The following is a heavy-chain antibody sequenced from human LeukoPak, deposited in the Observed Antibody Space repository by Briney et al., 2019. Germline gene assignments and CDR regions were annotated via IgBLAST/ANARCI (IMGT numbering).Heavy chain of an antibody. J-gene: IGHJ1*01. V-gene: IGHV3-53*01. CDR1: GVTVGTNS. CDR2: IYSGGST. Sequence: PWGSLRLSCAASGVTVGTNSMSWARQSPGKGLEWVSVIYSGGSTYNADSVNGRFTVSRDNSRNTLFLQMNNLRAEDTALYFCASAREYCGSAECYEYFQHWGQGTLVIVSS. D-gene: IGHD2-21*01. CDR3: ASAREYCGSAECYEYFQH.